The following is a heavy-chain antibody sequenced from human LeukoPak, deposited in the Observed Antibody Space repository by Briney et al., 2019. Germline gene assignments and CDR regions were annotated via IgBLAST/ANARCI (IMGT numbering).Heavy chain of an antibody. CDR3: ARLKYYDSTGYSPGYYMDV. J-gene: IGHJ6*03. CDR2: IYVTGST. D-gene: IGHD3-22*01. Sequence: SETLSLTCTVSGGSIINYYWSWIRQPAGTGLEWVGRIYVTGSTIYNPSLQSRLSMSVDTSKNQFSLRLTSVTAADSAVYYCARLKYYDSTGYSPGYYMDVWGKGITVTVSS. V-gene: IGHV4-4*07. CDR1: GGSIINYY.